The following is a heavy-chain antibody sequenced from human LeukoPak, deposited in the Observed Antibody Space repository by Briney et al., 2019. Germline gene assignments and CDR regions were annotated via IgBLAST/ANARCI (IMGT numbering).Heavy chain of an antibody. V-gene: IGHV3-9*03. D-gene: IGHD3-3*01. CDR3: AKDITIFGVATVPDAFDI. J-gene: IGHJ3*02. CDR2: ISWNSGSI. Sequence: GRSLRLSCAASGFTFDDYAMHWVRHAPGKGLEWVSGISWNSGSIGYADSVRGRFTISRDNAKNSLYLQMNSLRAEDMALYYCAKDITIFGVATVPDAFDIWGQGTMVTVSS. CDR1: GFTFDDYA.